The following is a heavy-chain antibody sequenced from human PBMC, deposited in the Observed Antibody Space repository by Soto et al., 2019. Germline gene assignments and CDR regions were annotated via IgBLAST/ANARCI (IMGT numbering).Heavy chain of an antibody. CDR3: ASSEYYDFWSGSYYYYGMDV. CDR2: IWYDGSNK. J-gene: IGHJ6*02. Sequence: PGGSLRLSCAASGFTFSSYGMHWVRQAPGKGLEWVAVIWYDGSNKYYADSVKGRFTISRDNSKNTLYLQMNSLRAEDTAVYYCASSEYYDFWSGSYYYYGMDVWGQGTTVTVSS. CDR1: GFTFSSYG. V-gene: IGHV3-33*01. D-gene: IGHD3-3*01.